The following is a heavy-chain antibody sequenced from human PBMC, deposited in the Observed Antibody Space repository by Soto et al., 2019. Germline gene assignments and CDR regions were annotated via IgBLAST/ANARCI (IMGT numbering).Heavy chain of an antibody. CDR1: GYILSEVS. V-gene: IGHV1-24*01. CDR2: YEPEDAET. J-gene: IGHJ6*02. D-gene: IGHD1-26*01. Sequence: QVQLVQSGAEVKKPGASVKVSCKVSGYILSEVSIHWVRQAPGKGLEWLGGYEPEDAETIYAQKFQGRLTMTEDTSTGTAYREQTSLRSADTALYFCEKGGNDWSLTGGGGYYYGMDVWGQGTTVTVAS. CDR3: EKGGNDWSLTGGGGYYYGMDV.